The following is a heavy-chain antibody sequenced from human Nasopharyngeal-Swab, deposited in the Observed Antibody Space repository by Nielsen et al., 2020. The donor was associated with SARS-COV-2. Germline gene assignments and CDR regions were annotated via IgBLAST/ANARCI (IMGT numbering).Heavy chain of an antibody. J-gene: IGHJ6*02. Sequence: ASVNVSCKASGYTYTSYGISWVRQAPGQGLEWMGWISAYNGNTNYAQKLQGRVTMTTDTSTSTAYMELRSLRSDDTAVYYCASPTYCSSTSCSYGMDVWGQGTTVTVSS. CDR2: ISAYNGNT. CDR1: GYTYTSYG. D-gene: IGHD2-2*01. CDR3: ASPTYCSSTSCSYGMDV. V-gene: IGHV1-18*01.